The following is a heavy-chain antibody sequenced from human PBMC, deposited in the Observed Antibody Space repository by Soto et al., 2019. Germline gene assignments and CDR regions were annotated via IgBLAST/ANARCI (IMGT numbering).Heavy chain of an antibody. CDR2: ISYDGSNK. V-gene: IGHV3-30-3*01. CDR3: ARDTKDSSGYGLIGPGY. D-gene: IGHD3-22*01. J-gene: IGHJ4*02. CDR1: GFTFSSYA. Sequence: GGSLRLSCAASGFTFSSYAMHWVRQAPGKGLEWVAVISYDGSNKYYADSVKGRFTISRDNSKNTLYLQMNSLRAEDTAVYYCARDTKDSSGYGLIGPGYWGQGTLVTVSS.